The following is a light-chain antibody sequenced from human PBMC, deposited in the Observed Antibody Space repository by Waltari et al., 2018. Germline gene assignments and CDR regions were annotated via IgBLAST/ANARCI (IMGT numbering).Light chain of an antibody. CDR1: SSDVGASNF. J-gene: IGLJ1*01. V-gene: IGLV2-11*01. Sequence: QSALTQPRSVSGSPGQSVTISCTGTSSDVGASNFFPWYQQHPGKAPKVILYDISRRPSGVPDRFSGSRSGNTASLTISGLRSEDEADYYCSSFAGTYTYVFGGGTKVTVL. CDR2: DIS. CDR3: SSFAGTYTYV.